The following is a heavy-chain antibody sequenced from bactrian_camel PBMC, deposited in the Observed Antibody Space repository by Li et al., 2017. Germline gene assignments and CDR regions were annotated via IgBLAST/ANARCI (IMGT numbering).Heavy chain of an antibody. D-gene: IGHD2*01. V-gene: IGHV3S1*01. Sequence: HVQLVESGGGSVQAGGSLRLSCEVSGFTYSLNCMGWFRQGPGKEREGVAAIINAAGDTLYADAVKGRFTISRDNGKNSLYLQMNSLKIEDTAVYYCAAGRYSGGYYNTPPEGRTYEYKYWGQGTQVTVS. CDR2: IINAAGDT. CDR3: AAGRYSGGYYNTPPEGRTYEYKY. CDR1: GFTYSLNC. J-gene: IGHJ4*01.